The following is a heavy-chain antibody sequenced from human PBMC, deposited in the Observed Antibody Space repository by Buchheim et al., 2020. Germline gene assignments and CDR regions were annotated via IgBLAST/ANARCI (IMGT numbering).Heavy chain of an antibody. Sequence: QVQLVESGGGVVQPGRSLRLSCAASGFTFSSYGMHWVRQAPGKGLEWVAVISYDGSNKYYADSVKGRFTISRDNSKNKLYLQMNSLRAEDTAVYYCAKDLMAWSGYSLFDYWGQGTL. CDR3: AKDLMAWSGYSLFDY. D-gene: IGHD3-3*01. V-gene: IGHV3-30*18. J-gene: IGHJ4*02. CDR2: ISYDGSNK. CDR1: GFTFSSYG.